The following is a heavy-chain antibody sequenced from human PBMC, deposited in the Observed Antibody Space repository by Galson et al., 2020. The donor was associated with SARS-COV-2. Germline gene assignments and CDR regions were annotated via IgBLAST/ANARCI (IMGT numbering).Heavy chain of an antibody. D-gene: IGHD6-13*01. CDR1: GYTFTGYY. V-gene: IGHV1-2*02. Sequence: ASVKVSCKASGYTFTGYYMHWVRQAPGQGLEWMGWINPNSGGTNYAQKFQGRVTMTRDTSISTAYMELSRLRSDDTAVYYCARYSSSWERFDYWGQGTLVTVSS. CDR3: ARYSSSWERFDY. CDR2: INPNSGGT. J-gene: IGHJ4*02.